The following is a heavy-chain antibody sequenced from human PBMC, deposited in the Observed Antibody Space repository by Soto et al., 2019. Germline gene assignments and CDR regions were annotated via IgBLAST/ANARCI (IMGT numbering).Heavy chain of an antibody. CDR1: GFTFSSYS. Sequence: GGSLRLFCAASGFTFSSYSMNWVRQAPGKGLEWVSYISSSSSTIYYADSVKGRFTISRDNAKNSLYLQMNSLRAEDTAVYYCARGPHDDYIWGSYRPLDYWGQGTLVTVSS. V-gene: IGHV3-48*01. J-gene: IGHJ4*02. CDR2: ISSSSSTI. D-gene: IGHD3-16*02. CDR3: ARGPHDDYIWGSYRPLDY.